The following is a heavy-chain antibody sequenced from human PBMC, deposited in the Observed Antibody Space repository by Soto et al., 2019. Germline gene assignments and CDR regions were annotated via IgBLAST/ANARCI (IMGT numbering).Heavy chain of an antibody. CDR1: GGSISSYY. CDR3: ARSDYGDPYFDY. Sequence: PSETLSLTCTVSGGSISSYYWSWIRQPPGKGLEWIGYIYYSGSTNYNPSLKSRVTISVDTSKNQFSLKLSSVTAADTAVYYCARSDYGDPYFDYWGQGTLVTVSS. D-gene: IGHD4-17*01. J-gene: IGHJ4*02. V-gene: IGHV4-59*01. CDR2: IYYSGST.